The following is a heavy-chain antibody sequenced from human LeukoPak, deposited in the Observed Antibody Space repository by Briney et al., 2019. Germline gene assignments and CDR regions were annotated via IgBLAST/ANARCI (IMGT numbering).Heavy chain of an antibody. CDR2: INPSGGST. CDR3: ARADIVVVPAALYRYYYYGMDV. J-gene: IGHJ6*02. V-gene: IGHV1-46*01. Sequence: GASVKVSCKASGCTFTSYYMHWVRQAPGQGLEWMGIINPSGGSTSYAQKFQGRVTMTRDTSTSTVYMELSSLRSEDTAVYYCARADIVVVPAALYRYYYYGMDVWGQGTTVTVSS. D-gene: IGHD2-2*01. CDR1: GCTFTSYY.